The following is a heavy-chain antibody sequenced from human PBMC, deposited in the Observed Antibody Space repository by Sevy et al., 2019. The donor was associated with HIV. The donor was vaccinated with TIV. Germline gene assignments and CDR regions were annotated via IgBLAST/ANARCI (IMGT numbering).Heavy chain of an antibody. Sequence: GGSLRLSCAASGFTFTSYWMSWVRQAPGKGLEWLAVIKEDGSEQYYVDSVKGRFTISRDNAKDLVYLQMNSLRVEDTALYYCATGWYTSPEDSWGQGTLVTVSS. CDR2: IKEDGSEQ. CDR1: GFTFTSYW. J-gene: IGHJ4*02. V-gene: IGHV3-7*01. D-gene: IGHD6-19*01. CDR3: ATGWYTSPEDS.